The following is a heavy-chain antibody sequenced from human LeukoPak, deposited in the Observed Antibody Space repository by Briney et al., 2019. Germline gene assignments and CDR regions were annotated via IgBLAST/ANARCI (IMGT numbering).Heavy chain of an antibody. CDR1: GGSISSYY. CDR3: ARDPTHYDPPL. Sequence: PSETLSLTCIVSGGSISSYYWSWIRQPPGKGLEWIGFIYYTDTNYNPSLKSCVTISVDTSKNQFSLKLSSVTAADTAVYYCARDPTHYDPPLWGQGTLVTVSS. V-gene: IGHV4-59*01. D-gene: IGHD3-3*01. CDR2: IYYTDT. J-gene: IGHJ4*02.